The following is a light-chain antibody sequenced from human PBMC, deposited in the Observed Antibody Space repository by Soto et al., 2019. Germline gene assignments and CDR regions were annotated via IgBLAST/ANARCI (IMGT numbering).Light chain of an antibody. CDR1: QSISSY. V-gene: IGKV1-39*01. Sequence: DLQMTQSHPSLSASVGDRVTITCRASQSISSYLNWYQQKPGKAPKLLIYAASSLQSGVPSRFSGSGSGTDFTLTISSLQPDDFATYYCQQYNTYSTFGQGTRLEIK. CDR2: AAS. J-gene: IGKJ5*01. CDR3: QQYNTYST.